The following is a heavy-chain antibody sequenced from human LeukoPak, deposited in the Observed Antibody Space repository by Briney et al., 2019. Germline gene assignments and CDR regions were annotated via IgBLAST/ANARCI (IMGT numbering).Heavy chain of an antibody. CDR3: ARKEGGQLVNTRRWFDP. Sequence: SETLSLTCAVSGDSISNYYWSWIRQPPGKGLEWIGEINHSGSTNYNPSLKSRVTISVDTSKNQFSLKLRSVTAADTAVYYCARKEGGQLVNTRRWFDPWGQGTLVTVSS. J-gene: IGHJ5*02. CDR1: GDSISNYY. D-gene: IGHD6-13*01. V-gene: IGHV4-34*01. CDR2: INHSGST.